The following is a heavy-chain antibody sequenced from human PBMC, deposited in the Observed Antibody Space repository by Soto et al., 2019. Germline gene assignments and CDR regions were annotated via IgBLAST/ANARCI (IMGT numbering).Heavy chain of an antibody. V-gene: IGHV1-3*01. CDR2: INAGNGNT. Sequence: ASVKVSCKASGYSFTSYAIHWVRQAPGQRLEWMGWINAGNGNTKIPQKFQGRVTITRDTSASTAYMEVRSLRSDDTAVYYCARDLGDIVVVVAGNNFDYWGQGTLVTVSS. CDR1: GYSFTSYA. D-gene: IGHD2-15*01. J-gene: IGHJ4*02. CDR3: ARDLGDIVVVVAGNNFDY.